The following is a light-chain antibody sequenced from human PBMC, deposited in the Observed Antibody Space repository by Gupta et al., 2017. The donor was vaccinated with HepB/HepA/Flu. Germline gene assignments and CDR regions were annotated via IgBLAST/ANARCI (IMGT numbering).Light chain of an antibody. CDR3: CSYAGSSTFWL. V-gene: IGLV2-23*02. Sequence: QSALTQPASVSGSPGRSITISCTGTSSDVGSYNLVSWYQQHPGKAPKLMIYEVTKRPSGVSDRFSGSKSGNTASLTISGLQAEDEGDYYCCSYAGSSTFWLFGGGTKVTVL. CDR1: SSDVGSYNL. J-gene: IGLJ3*02. CDR2: EVT.